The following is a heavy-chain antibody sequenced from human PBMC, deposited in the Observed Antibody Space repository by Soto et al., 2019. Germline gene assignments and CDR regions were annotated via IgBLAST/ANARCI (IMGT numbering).Heavy chain of an antibody. D-gene: IGHD1-20*01. V-gene: IGHV3-13*01. CDR3: AKPPDYNWNDY. CDR1: GFTFSSYD. Sequence: PGGSLRLSCAASGFTFSSYDMHWVRQATGKGLEWVSLIGTAGDTYYPDSVKGRFTISRDNSKDTLYLQMNNLRAEDTAVYYCAKPPDYNWNDYWGQGTLVTVSS. J-gene: IGHJ4*02. CDR2: IGTAGDT.